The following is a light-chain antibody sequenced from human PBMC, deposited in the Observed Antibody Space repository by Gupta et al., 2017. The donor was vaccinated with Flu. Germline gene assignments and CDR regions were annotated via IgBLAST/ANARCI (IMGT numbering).Light chain of an antibody. CDR3: AEWDDSLRGVV. CDR2: SSN. V-gene: IGLV1-47*02. Sequence: RVTISCSGGNSNIGIKYVYWYKQLPGAETKRLIVSSNQRPSGVTDRFSCYKADNYASRDIRGLRSEDEADDYCAEWDDSLRGVVFGGGTKMTVL. J-gene: IGLJ2*01. CDR1: NSNIGIKY.